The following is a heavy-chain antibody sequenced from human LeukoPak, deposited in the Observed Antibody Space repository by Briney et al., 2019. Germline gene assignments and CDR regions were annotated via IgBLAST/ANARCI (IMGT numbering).Heavy chain of an antibody. CDR2: IIPIFGTA. CDR1: GGTFSSYA. CDR3: ARGRAVVLDY. Sequence: SVKVSCKASGGTFSSYAISWVRQAPGQGLEWMGGIIPIFGTANYAQKFQGRVTMTRDTSTSTVYMELSSLRSEDTAVYYCARGRAVVLDYWGQGTLVTVSS. J-gene: IGHJ4*02. V-gene: IGHV1-69*05. D-gene: IGHD2-15*01.